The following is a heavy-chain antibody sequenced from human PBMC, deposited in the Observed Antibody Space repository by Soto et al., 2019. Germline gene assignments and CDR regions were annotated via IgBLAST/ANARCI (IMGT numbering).Heavy chain of an antibody. CDR1: GYTFTSYG. V-gene: IGHV1-18*01. J-gene: IGHJ4*02. CDR3: ARIRYDYVWGSYRYTVPDY. Sequence: QVQLVQSGAEVKKPGASVKVSCKASGYTFTSYGISWVRQAPGQGLEWMGWISAYNGNTNYAQKLQGRGTMTTDTSTSTAYMELRSLRSDDTAVYYCARIRYDYVWGSYRYTVPDYWGQGTLVTVSS. CDR2: ISAYNGNT. D-gene: IGHD3-16*02.